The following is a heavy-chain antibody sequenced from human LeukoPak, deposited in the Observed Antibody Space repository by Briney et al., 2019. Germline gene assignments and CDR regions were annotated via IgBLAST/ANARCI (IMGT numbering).Heavy chain of an antibody. Sequence: GRSLRLSCAASGFTFSDYYMSWIRQAPGRGLEWVSYISKNGDHTNYAGSLKGRFTTSRDNDKNSVYLQISSLRAEDAALYYCARGSGYFDIWGRGTRVTVTS. CDR1: GFTFSDYY. J-gene: IGHJ2*01. CDR2: ISKNGDHT. CDR3: ARGSGYFDI. V-gene: IGHV3-11*05.